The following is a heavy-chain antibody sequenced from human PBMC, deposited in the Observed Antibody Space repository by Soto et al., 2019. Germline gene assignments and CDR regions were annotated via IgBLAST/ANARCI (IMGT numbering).Heavy chain of an antibody. J-gene: IGHJ6*02. Sequence: GESLKISCKGSGYSFTSYWIGWVRQMPGKGLEWMGIIYPGDSDTRYSPSFQGQVTISADKSISTAYLQWSSLKASDTAMYYCARQTILAAAAHDYYYGMDVWGQGTTVTVSS. CDR2: IYPGDSDT. D-gene: IGHD6-13*01. CDR3: ARQTILAAAAHDYYYGMDV. CDR1: GYSFTSYW. V-gene: IGHV5-51*01.